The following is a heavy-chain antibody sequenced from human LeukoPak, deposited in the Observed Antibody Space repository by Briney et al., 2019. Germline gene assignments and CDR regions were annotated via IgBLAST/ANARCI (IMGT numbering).Heavy chain of an antibody. D-gene: IGHD6-19*01. V-gene: IGHV3-53*01. J-gene: IGHJ4*02. CDR1: GFTVSSNY. CDR2: IYSGDNT. CDR3: ARDSVAGTFDY. Sequence: PGGSLRLSCAASGFTVSSNYMGWVRQARGKGPEWVSVIYSGDNTYYADSVKGRFTISRDNSKNTLYLQMNSLRAEDTAVYYCARDSVAGTFDYWGQGTLVTVSS.